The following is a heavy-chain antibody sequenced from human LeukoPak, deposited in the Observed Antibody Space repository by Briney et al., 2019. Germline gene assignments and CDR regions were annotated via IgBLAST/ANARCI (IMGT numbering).Heavy chain of an antibody. D-gene: IGHD2-21*02. V-gene: IGHV4-59*12. CDR2: IYYSGST. CDR1: GGSISSYY. CDR3: ASTAARNYYFDY. Sequence: PSETLSLTCTVSGGSISSYYWSWIRQPPGKGLEWIGYIYYSGSTNYNPSLKSRVTISVDTSKNQFSLKLSSVTAADTAVYYCASTAARNYYFDYWGQGTLVTVSS. J-gene: IGHJ4*02.